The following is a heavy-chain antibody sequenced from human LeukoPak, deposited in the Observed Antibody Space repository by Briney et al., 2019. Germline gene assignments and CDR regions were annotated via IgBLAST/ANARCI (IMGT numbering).Heavy chain of an antibody. Sequence: PGGSLRLSCAASGFTFSSYWMSWVRQAPGKGLEWVANIKQDGSEKYYVDSVKGRFTISRDNAKNSLYLQMNSLRAEDTALYYCAKADVGGNSDYWGQGTLVTVSS. CDR3: AKADVGGNSDY. CDR2: IKQDGSEK. D-gene: IGHD6-19*01. J-gene: IGHJ4*02. CDR1: GFTFSSYW. V-gene: IGHV3-7*03.